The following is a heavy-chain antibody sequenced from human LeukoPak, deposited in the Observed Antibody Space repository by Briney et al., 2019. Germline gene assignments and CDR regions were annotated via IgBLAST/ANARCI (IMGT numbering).Heavy chain of an antibody. V-gene: IGHV1-46*01. Sequence: ASVKVSCKASGYTFPSYFMHWVRQAPGQGLEWMGIINPTGGSTTYAQKFQGRVTMTRDTSTSTVYMELSSLRSDDTAVYYCARVLDWGYYDSSGNNWFDPWGQGTLVTVSS. CDR2: INPTGGST. CDR1: GYTFPSYF. D-gene: IGHD3-22*01. J-gene: IGHJ5*02. CDR3: ARVLDWGYYDSSGNNWFDP.